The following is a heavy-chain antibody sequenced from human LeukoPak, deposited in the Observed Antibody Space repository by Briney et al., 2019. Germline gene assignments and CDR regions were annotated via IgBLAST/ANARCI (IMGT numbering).Heavy chain of an antibody. Sequence: SETLSLTCTVSGGSISSYYWSWIRQPPGKGLEWIGYIYYSGSTNYNPSLKSRVAISVDTSKNQFSLKLSSVTAADTAVYYCARGNWGYWFDPWGQGTLVTVSS. CDR2: IYYSGST. D-gene: IGHD7-27*01. J-gene: IGHJ5*02. V-gene: IGHV4-59*12. CDR1: GGSISSYY. CDR3: ARGNWGYWFDP.